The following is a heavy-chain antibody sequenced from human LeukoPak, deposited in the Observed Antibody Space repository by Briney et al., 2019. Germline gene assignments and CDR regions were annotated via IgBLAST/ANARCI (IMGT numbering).Heavy chain of an antibody. CDR3: VRGYSSGYRLDY. CDR2: INGDGSST. V-gene: IGHV3-74*01. J-gene: IGHJ4*02. D-gene: IGHD3-22*01. Sequence: GGSLRLSCAASGFTFSSYWMHWVRQDPVKGLLWVSRINGDGSSTDYADSEKGRFTISRDNAKNTVYLQTNTLRAEDTAVYYCVRGYSSGYRLDYWGQGTLVTVSS. CDR1: GFTFSSYW.